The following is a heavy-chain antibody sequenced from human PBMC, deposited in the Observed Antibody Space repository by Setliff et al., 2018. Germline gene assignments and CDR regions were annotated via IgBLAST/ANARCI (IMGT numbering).Heavy chain of an antibody. Sequence: SATLSLTCGVSGYSISSGHFWGWIRQPPGKSLEWLGNIFHSGSPYYDPTLNSRVTMSVDTSKNQFSLMLTSVTAAEPAVYYCARQRRIWNDLDYFDYWGQGTLVTVSS. V-gene: IGHV4-38-2*01. CDR1: GYSISSGHF. D-gene: IGHD1-1*01. J-gene: IGHJ4*02. CDR3: ARQRRIWNDLDYFDY. CDR2: IFHSGSP.